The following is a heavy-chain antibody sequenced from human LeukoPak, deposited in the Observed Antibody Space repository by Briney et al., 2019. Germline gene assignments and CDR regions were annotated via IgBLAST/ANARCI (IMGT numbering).Heavy chain of an antibody. D-gene: IGHD3-22*01. CDR3: ARDRYYDSSGYRYFQH. Sequence: ASVKVSCKASGYTFTSYGISWVRQAPGQGLEWMGWISAYNGNTNYAQKLQGRVTMTTDTSTSTAYMELRSLRFDDTAVYYCARDRYYDSSGYRYFQHWGQGTLVTVSS. V-gene: IGHV1-18*01. CDR1: GYTFTSYG. J-gene: IGHJ1*01. CDR2: ISAYNGNT.